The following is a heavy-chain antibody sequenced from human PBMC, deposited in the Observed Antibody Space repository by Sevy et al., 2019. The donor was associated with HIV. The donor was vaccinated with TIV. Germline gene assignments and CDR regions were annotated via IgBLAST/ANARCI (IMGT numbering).Heavy chain of an antibody. J-gene: IGHJ3*02. CDR2: IYYSGST. D-gene: IGHD1-26*01. CDR3: ARLGKWGGLAFDI. Sequence: SETLSLTCIVSGGSISSYYWSWIRQPPGKGLEWIGCIYYSGSTNYNPSLKSRVTISVDTSKNQFSLKLSSVTAADTAVYYCARLGKWGGLAFDIWGQGTMVTVSS. CDR1: GGSISSYY. V-gene: IGHV4-59*01.